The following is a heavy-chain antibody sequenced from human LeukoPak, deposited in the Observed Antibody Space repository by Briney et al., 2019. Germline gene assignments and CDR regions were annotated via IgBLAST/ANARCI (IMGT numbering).Heavy chain of an antibody. CDR3: ARSSAYYDILTGYSDNYYYGMDV. Sequence: SVKVSCKASGGTFSSYAISWVRQAPGQGLEWMGGIIPIFGTANYAQKFQGRVTITADESTRTAYMELSSVRSEDTAVYYCARSSAYYDILTGYSDNYYYGMDVWGKGTTVTVSS. J-gene: IGHJ6*04. V-gene: IGHV1-69*13. CDR2: IIPIFGTA. CDR1: GGTFSSYA. D-gene: IGHD3-9*01.